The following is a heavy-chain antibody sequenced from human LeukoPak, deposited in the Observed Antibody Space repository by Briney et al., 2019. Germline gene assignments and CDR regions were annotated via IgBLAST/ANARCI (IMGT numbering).Heavy chain of an antibody. V-gene: IGHV3-7*03. CDR2: INHNGNVN. Sequence: GGSLRLSCAASGFTFSSYWMNWARQAPGKGLEWVASINHNGNVNYYVDSVKGRFTISRDNAKNSLYLQMSNLRAEDTAVYYCARGLARELTVPDYWGQGTLVTVSS. CDR3: ARGLARELTVPDY. CDR1: GFTFSSYW. D-gene: IGHD1-7*01. J-gene: IGHJ4*02.